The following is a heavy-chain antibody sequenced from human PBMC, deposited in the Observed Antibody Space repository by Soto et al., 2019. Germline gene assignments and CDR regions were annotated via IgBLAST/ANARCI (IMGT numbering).Heavy chain of an antibody. D-gene: IGHD2-8*02. CDR3: ATHWTGVPRYYYGMDV. CDR1: GGTFSSYA. V-gene: IGHV1-69*12. J-gene: IGHJ6*02. CDR2: IIPIFGTA. Sequence: QVQLVQSGAEVKKPASSVKVSCKASGGTFSSYAISWVRQAPGQGLEWMGGIIPIFGTADYAQKFQGRVTMPADESTSTAYMELSSLRSEDTAVYYCATHWTGVPRYYYGMDVWGQGTTVTVSS.